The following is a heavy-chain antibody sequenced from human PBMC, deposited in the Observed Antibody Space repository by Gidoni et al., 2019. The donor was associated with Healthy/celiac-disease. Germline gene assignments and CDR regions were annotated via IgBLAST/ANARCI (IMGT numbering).Heavy chain of an antibody. D-gene: IGHD1-26*01. Sequence: QVQLQESGPGLVKPSETLSLTCTVSGGSVSSGSYYWSWIRQPPGKGLEWIGYIYYSGSTNYNPSLKSRVTISVDTSKNQFSLKLSSVTAADTAVYYCARGLRYSGSSGAFDIWGQGTMVTVSS. J-gene: IGHJ3*02. CDR2: IYYSGST. V-gene: IGHV4-61*01. CDR3: ARGLRYSGSSGAFDI. CDR1: GGSVSSGSYY.